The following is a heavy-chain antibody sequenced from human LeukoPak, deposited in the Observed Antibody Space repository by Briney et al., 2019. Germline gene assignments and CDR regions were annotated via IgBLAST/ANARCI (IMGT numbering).Heavy chain of an antibody. J-gene: IGHJ3*02. V-gene: IGHV1-69*04. D-gene: IGHD3-22*01. CDR2: IIPILGIA. CDR3: AARNDHYYDSQGDAFDI. Sequence: GASVKVSCKASGGTFSSYAISWVRQAPGQGLEWMGRIIPILGIANYAQKFQGRVTITADKSTSTAYMELSSLRSEDTAVYYCAARNDHYYDSQGDAFDIWGQGTMVTVSS. CDR1: GGTFSSYA.